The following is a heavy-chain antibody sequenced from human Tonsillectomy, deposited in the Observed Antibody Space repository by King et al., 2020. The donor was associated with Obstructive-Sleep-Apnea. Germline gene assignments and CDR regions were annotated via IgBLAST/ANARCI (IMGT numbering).Heavy chain of an antibody. Sequence: QLQESGPGLVKPSETLSLTCTVSGDSMSSYYWSWIRQSPGKGLEWIGQIYSSGDTNYNSTLKNRVSISIDTSKKHFALSGSSVTAADTAAYYCARLDRGNYTVSGWGFYFDYWGQGTLVTVSS. CDR3: ARLDRGNYTVSGWGFYFDY. CDR2: IYSSGDT. J-gene: IGHJ4*02. CDR1: GDSMSSYY. V-gene: IGHV4-59*01. D-gene: IGHD3-3*01.